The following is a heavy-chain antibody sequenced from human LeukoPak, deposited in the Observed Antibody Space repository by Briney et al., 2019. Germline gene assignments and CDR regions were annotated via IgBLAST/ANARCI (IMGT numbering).Heavy chain of an antibody. D-gene: IGHD2-21*02. CDR3: ARERQDTVIHSGAFDI. V-gene: IGHV3-30-3*01. CDR2: IASDGSHT. CDR1: GFTFSNYF. Sequence: GGSLRLSCAASGFTFSNYFMHWVRQAPGKGLEWVADIASDGSHTFYVESVKGRFTISRDNSKNTLYLQMSSLGPEDTAVYFCARERQDTVIHSGAFDIWGQGTMVTVSS. J-gene: IGHJ3*02.